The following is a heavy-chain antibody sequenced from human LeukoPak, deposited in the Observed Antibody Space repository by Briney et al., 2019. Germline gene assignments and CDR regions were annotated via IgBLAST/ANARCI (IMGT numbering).Heavy chain of an antibody. Sequence: PGGSLRLSCAASGFTFSSYAMSWVRQAPGKGLEWVANINKDGSDKHYVDSVKGRFTISRDNAKNSLYLQMNSLRAEDTAVYYCARAVAGDYWGQGTLVTVSS. CDR1: GFTFSSYA. CDR2: INKDGSDK. D-gene: IGHD6-19*01. V-gene: IGHV3-7*01. CDR3: ARAVAGDY. J-gene: IGHJ4*02.